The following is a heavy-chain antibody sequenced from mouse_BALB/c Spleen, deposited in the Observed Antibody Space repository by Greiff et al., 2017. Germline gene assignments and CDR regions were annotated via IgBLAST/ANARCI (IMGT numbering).Heavy chain of an antibody. D-gene: IGHD2-4*01. Sequence: EVKVEESGPGLVKPSQSLSLTCTVTGYSITSDYAWNWIRQFPGNKLEWMGYISYSGSTSYNPSLKSRITITRDTSKNQFFLQLNSVTTEDTATYYCARSYYDYPYYYAMDYWGQGTSVTVSS. CDR3: ARSYYDYPYYYAMDY. V-gene: IGHV3-2*02. J-gene: IGHJ4*01. CDR2: ISYSGST. CDR1: GYSITSDYA.